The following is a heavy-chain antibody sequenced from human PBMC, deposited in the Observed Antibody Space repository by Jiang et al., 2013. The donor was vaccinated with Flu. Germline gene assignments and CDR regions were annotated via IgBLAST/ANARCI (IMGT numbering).Heavy chain of an antibody. CDR1: GGSVSSGSYY. CDR3: AREAHGTFDP. J-gene: IGHJ5*02. Sequence: GPGLVKPSETLSLTCTVSGGSVSSGSYYWSWIRQPPGKGLEWIGYIYYSGSTNYNPSLKSRVTISVDTSKNQFSLKLSSVTAADTAVYYCAREAHGTFDPWAREPWSPSPQ. CDR2: IYYSGST. V-gene: IGHV4-61*01.